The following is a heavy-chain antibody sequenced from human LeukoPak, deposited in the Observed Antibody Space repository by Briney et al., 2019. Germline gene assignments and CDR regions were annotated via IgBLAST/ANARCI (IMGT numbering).Heavy chain of an antibody. CDR2: INPNSGGT. V-gene: IGHV1-2*04. Sequence: GASVKVSCKASGYTFTGYYMHWVRQAPGQGLEWMGWINPNSGGTNYAQKFQGWVTMTRDTSISTAYMELSRLRSDDTAVYYCAREIVQAGEYYYDSSGYYRDAFDIWGQGTMVTVSS. J-gene: IGHJ3*02. D-gene: IGHD3-22*01. CDR3: AREIVQAGEYYYDSSGYYRDAFDI. CDR1: GYTFTGYY.